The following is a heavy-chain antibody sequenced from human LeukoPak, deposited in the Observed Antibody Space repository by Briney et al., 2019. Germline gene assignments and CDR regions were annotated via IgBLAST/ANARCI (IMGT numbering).Heavy chain of an antibody. CDR1: GYTFTSYG. CDR2: ISTYNGDT. Sequence: ASVKVSCKASGYTFTSYGISWVRQAPGQGLEWMGWISTYNGDTNYAQKLQGRVTMTTDTSTSTAYMELRSLRSDDTAVYYCAREGLGELTLDYWGQGTLITVSS. V-gene: IGHV1-18*01. CDR3: AREGLGELTLDY. J-gene: IGHJ4*02. D-gene: IGHD3-16*01.